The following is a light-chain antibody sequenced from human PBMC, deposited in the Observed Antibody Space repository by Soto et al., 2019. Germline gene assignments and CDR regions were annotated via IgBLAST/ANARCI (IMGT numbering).Light chain of an antibody. CDR3: GADQGGGSNFVYV. Sequence: QSVLTQPPSASASLGASVTLTCTLSSGYSNYKVDWYQQRPGKGPRFVMRVGTGGIVGSKGDGIPDRFSVLGSGLNRYLTTNNIQEEDESDYYCGADQGGGSNFVYVFGTGTKLTVL. CDR1: SGYSNYK. CDR2: VGTGGIVG. V-gene: IGLV9-49*01. J-gene: IGLJ1*01.